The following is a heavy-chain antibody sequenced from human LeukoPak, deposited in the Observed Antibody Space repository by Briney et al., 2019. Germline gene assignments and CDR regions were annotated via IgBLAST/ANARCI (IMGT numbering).Heavy chain of an antibody. Sequence: PSETLSLTCTVSGGSISSYYWSWIRQPPGKGLGWIGYIYTSGSTNYNPSLKSRVTISVDTSKNQFSLKLSSVTAADTAAYYCARQTLRYNWNLPFDPWGQGTLVTVSS. V-gene: IGHV4-4*09. CDR3: ARQTLRYNWNLPFDP. J-gene: IGHJ5*02. CDR2: IYTSGST. CDR1: GGSISSYY. D-gene: IGHD1-7*01.